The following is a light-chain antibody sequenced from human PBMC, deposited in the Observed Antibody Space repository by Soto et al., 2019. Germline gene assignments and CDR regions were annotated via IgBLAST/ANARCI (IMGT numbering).Light chain of an antibody. V-gene: IGLV2-14*01. CDR1: SSDVGGYNY. CDR2: DVS. Sequence: QSVLTQPASVSGSPGQSITISCTGTSSDVGGYNYVSWYQQHPGKAPKLMIYDVSNRPSGVSNRFSGSKSGNTASLTISGLQSEDEAYYYCSSYTSSSTLVVFGGGTKVTVL. J-gene: IGLJ2*01. CDR3: SSYTSSSTLVV.